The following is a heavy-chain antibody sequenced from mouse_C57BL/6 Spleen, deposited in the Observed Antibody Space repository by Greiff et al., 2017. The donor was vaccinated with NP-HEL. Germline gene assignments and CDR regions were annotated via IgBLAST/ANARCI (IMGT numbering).Heavy chain of an antibody. CDR2: INPSNGGT. D-gene: IGHD4-1*01. Sequence: VQLQQSGTELVKPGASVKLSCKASGYTFTSYWMHWVKQRPGQGLEWIGNINPSNGGTNYNEKFKSKATLTVDKSSSTAYMQLSSLTSEDSAVYYCARSKDWDVRYFDYWGQGTTLTVSS. J-gene: IGHJ2*01. V-gene: IGHV1-53*01. CDR1: GYTFTSYW. CDR3: ARSKDWDVRYFDY.